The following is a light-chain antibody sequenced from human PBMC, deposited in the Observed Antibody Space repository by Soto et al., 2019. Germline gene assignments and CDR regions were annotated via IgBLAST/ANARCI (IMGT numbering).Light chain of an antibody. CDR3: SSYTSSTTPYV. J-gene: IGLJ1*01. V-gene: IGLV2-14*01. Sequence: QSALTQPPSASGSPGQSVTISCTGTSSDVGAYNYVSWYQQHPGRAPKLMIYEVSKRPSGVSNRFSGSKSGNTASLTISGLQAEDEADYYCSSYTSSTTPYVFGTGTKVTVL. CDR1: SSDVGAYNY. CDR2: EVS.